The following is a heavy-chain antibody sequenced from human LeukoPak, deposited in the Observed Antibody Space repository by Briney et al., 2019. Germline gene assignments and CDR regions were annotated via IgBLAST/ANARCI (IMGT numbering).Heavy chain of an antibody. J-gene: IGHJ4*02. Sequence: GGSLRLSCTASGFTFDNYAMIWVRQAPGKGLEWVSVISGNGDGTDSADSVRGRFTISRDNSKNTLYLEMNSLRAEDTAVYYCARSSSSTWYPLDYWGQGTLVTVSS. D-gene: IGHD6-13*01. CDR3: ARSSSSTWYPLDY. CDR1: GFTFDNYA. CDR2: ISGNGDGT. V-gene: IGHV3-23*01.